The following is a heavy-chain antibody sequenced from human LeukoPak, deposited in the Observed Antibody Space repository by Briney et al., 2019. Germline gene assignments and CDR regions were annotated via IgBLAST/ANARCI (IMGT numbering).Heavy chain of an antibody. CDR3: TSPIFSSIPSRPVDY. J-gene: IGHJ4*02. D-gene: IGHD3-3*01. Sequence: GGSLRLSCAASGFILNASAIYWVRQASGKGLEWVGRIRSKDHAYATSYAASPKGRFTISRDDSKNMAYLQMNSLKIEDTAVYYCTSPIFSSIPSRPVDYWGQGTLVTVSS. CDR1: GFILNASA. CDR2: IRSKDHAYAT. V-gene: IGHV3-73*01.